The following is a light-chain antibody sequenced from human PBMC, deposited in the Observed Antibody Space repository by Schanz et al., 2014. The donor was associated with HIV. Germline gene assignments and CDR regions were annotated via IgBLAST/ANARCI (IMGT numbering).Light chain of an antibody. CDR3: QQYKNWPT. V-gene: IGKV3-11*01. J-gene: IGKJ1*01. CDR2: DAS. CDR1: QSVARY. Sequence: EIVLTQSPATLSLSPGERATLSCRASQSVARYLAWYQQKPGHAPRLLIYDASNRATGIPARFSGSGSGTDFTLIISSLQPEDFAVYYCQQYKNWPTFGQGTKVEIK.